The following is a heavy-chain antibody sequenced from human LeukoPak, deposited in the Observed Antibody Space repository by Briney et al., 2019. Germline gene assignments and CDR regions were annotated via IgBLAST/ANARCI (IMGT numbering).Heavy chain of an antibody. J-gene: IGHJ4*02. V-gene: IGHV4-59*08. D-gene: IGHD2-2*01. CDR3: ARLGIGVVPSAMLGDYYFDY. CDR1: GGSISSYY. CDR2: IYYSGST. Sequence: SETLYLTCTVSGGSISSYYWSWIRQPPGKGLEWIGYIYYSGSTKYNPSLKSRVTISVDTSKSQFSLKLTSVTAADTAVYYCARLGIGVVPSAMLGDYYFDYWGQGTLVTVSS.